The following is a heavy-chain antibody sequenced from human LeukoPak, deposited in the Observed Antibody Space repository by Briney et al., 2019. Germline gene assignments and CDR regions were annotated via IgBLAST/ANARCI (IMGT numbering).Heavy chain of an antibody. D-gene: IGHD3-22*01. CDR1: GFTFSSYW. Sequence: GGSLRLSCAASGFTFSSYWMSWVRQAPGKGLEWVANIKQDGSEKYYVDSVKGRFTISRDNAKNSLYLQMNSLRAEDTAVYYCARVWLDYYDSSGYLTEYFQHWGQGTLVTVSS. V-gene: IGHV3-7*01. CDR2: IKQDGSEK. CDR3: ARVWLDYYDSSGYLTEYFQH. J-gene: IGHJ1*01.